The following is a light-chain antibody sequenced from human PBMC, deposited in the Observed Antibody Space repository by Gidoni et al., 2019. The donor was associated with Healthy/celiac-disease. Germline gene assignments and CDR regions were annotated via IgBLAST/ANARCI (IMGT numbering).Light chain of an antibody. CDR2: DDS. CDR1: NIGSKS. CDR3: QVWDSSSDHLYV. J-gene: IGLJ1*01. Sequence: SYVLTQPPSASVASGKTARITCGGNNIGSKSVHWYQQKPGQAPVLVIYDDSDRPSGIPERFSGSNSGNTATLTISRVEAGDEADYYCQVWDSSSDHLYVFGTGTKVTVL. V-gene: IGLV3-21*04.